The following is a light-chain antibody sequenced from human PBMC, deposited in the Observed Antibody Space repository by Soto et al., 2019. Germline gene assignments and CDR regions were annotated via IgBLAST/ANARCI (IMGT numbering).Light chain of an antibody. CDR3: QQYNNWPRT. CDR2: GAS. Sequence: EIVLTQSPATLSLSPGERVTLSCRASQSFTNFLAWYQQKPGQAPRLLIYGASTRATGIPARFSGSGSGTEFTLTINSLQSEDFAVYYCQQYNNWPRTFGQGTKVDIK. V-gene: IGKV3-15*01. CDR1: QSFTNF. J-gene: IGKJ1*01.